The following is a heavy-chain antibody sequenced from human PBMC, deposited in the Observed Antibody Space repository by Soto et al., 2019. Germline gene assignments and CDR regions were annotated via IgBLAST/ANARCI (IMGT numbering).Heavy chain of an antibody. CDR1: GYTFTGYY. J-gene: IGHJ6*03. Sequence: ASVKVSCKASGYTFTGYYMHWVRQAPGQGLEWMGWINPNSGGTNYAQKFQGWVTMTRDTSISTAYMELSRLRSDDTAVYYCARSLLLPVPNYYYYYMDVWGKGTTVTVSS. V-gene: IGHV1-2*04. D-gene: IGHD4-4*01. CDR2: INPNSGGT. CDR3: ARSLLLPVPNYYYYYMDV.